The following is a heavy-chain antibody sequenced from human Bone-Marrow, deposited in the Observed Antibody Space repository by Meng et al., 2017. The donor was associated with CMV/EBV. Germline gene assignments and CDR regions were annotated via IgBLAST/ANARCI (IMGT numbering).Heavy chain of an antibody. J-gene: IGHJ6*02. D-gene: IGHD6-13*01. V-gene: IGHV3-30*02. CDR3: PTDLSYSSRWFPYYYGLEV. CDR2: IRSDGSYT. Sequence: GESLKISCSAPGFPFSSHGMHWVRQPPGKGLEWVAFIRSDGSYTNYAGSVKGRFTLSRDNAKNTLFLQLNSLKTEDTAVYYCPTDLSYSSRWFPYYYGLEVCGQGTTVTVSS. CDR1: GFPFSSHG.